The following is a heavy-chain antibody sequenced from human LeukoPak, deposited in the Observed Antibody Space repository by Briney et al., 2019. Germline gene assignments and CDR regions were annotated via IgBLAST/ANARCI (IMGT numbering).Heavy chain of an antibody. D-gene: IGHD3-22*01. V-gene: IGHV3-23*01. CDR2: ITASSDST. Sequence: GGSLRLSCVGSGFSFSSYAMTWVRQAPGKGLEWVSTITASSDSTFYADSVKGRFTISRDDSKNTFYLQMNCLRVEDTAMYYCAKDGSGYFYTFDYWGQGTLVTASS. CDR3: AKDGSGYFYTFDY. J-gene: IGHJ4*02. CDR1: GFSFSSYA.